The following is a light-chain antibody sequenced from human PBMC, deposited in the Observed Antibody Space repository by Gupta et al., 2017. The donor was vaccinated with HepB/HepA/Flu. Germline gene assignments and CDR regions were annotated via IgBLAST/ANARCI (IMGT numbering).Light chain of an antibody. CDR1: QIISSY. V-gene: IGKV1-39*01. CDR2: AAS. J-gene: IGKJ1*01. CDR3: QQSYSTPRT. Sequence: DIQMTQSPSSLSASVGDRVTITCRASQIISSYLNWYQQKPGKAPKLLIYAASRLESGVPSRFSGSGSETDFTLTISSLQPEDFATYYCQQSYSTPRTFGQGTKVEI.